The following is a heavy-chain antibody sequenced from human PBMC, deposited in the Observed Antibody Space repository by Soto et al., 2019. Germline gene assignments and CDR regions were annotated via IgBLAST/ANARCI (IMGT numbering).Heavy chain of an antibody. J-gene: IGHJ4*02. V-gene: IGHV4-4*07. D-gene: IGHD6-19*01. Sequence: QVQLQESGPGLVKPSETLSLTCTVSGASISAYAWSWIRQPAGKGLEWIGRLYSSGNTNYNPSFKSRLTMSADTFKNQFSLKLSSVTAADTAVYYCARGPYSSGWYVVDYWGQGTLVTVSS. CDR3: ARGPYSSGWYVVDY. CDR1: GASISAYA. CDR2: LYSSGNT.